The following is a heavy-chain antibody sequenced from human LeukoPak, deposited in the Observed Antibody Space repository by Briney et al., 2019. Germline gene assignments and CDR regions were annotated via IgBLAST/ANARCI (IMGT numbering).Heavy chain of an antibody. J-gene: IGHJ5*02. Sequence: GRSLRLSCAASGFTLSSYGMHWVRQAPGKGLEWVAVISYDGSNKYYADSVKGRFTISRDNSKNTLYLQMNSLRAEDTAVYYCAKDIVNEYFDCLIPHPYNWFDPWGQGTLVTVSS. CDR1: GFTLSSYG. D-gene: IGHD3-9*01. V-gene: IGHV3-30*18. CDR2: ISYDGSNK. CDR3: AKDIVNEYFDCLIPHPYNWFDP.